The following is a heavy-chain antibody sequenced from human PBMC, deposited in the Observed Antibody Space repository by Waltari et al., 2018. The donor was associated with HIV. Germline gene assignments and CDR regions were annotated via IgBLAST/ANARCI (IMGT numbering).Heavy chain of an antibody. CDR3: ARPIVVGALGYGMDV. D-gene: IGHD2-2*01. CDR2: IYYSGST. V-gene: IGHV4-39*01. CDR1: GGSIRSSRYY. J-gene: IGHJ6*02. Sequence: QLQLQESGPGLVKPSETLSLTCTGPGGSIRSSRYYWGWHRPPPGEGLGWIESIYYSGSTYYNPSLKSRVTISVDTSKYQFSLKLSSVTAADTAVYYCARPIVVGALGYGMDVWGQGTTVTVSS.